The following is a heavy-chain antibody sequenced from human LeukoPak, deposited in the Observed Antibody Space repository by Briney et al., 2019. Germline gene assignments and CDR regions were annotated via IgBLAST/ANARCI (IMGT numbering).Heavy chain of an antibody. V-gene: IGHV3-30*04. J-gene: IGHJ4*02. D-gene: IGHD6-13*01. CDR2: ISYDGSNK. CDR3: AREGQQLALDY. Sequence: GGSLRLSCAASGFTFSSYAMHWVRQAPGKGLEWVAVISYDGSNKYYADSVKGRFTISRDNSKNTPYLQMNSLRAEDTAVYYCAREGQQLALDYWGQGTLVTVSS. CDR1: GFTFSSYA.